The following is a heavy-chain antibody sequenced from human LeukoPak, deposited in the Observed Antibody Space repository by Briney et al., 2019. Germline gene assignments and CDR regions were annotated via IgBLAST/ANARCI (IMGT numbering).Heavy chain of an antibody. J-gene: IGHJ4*02. V-gene: IGHV3-30*02. D-gene: IGHD3-16*01. CDR2: IRYDGSNK. CDR1: GFTFSNHA. CDR3: AKVRWGSDNALDS. Sequence: GGSLRLSWAASGFTFSNHAMHWVRQAPGKGLEWVTFIRYDGSNKYYADSVKGRFTISRDNSKNTLYLQMNSLRPEDTAVYYCAKVRWGSDNALDSWGQGTLVTGSS.